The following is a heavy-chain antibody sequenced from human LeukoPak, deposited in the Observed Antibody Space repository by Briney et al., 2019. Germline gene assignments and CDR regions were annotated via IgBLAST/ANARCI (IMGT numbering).Heavy chain of an antibody. J-gene: IGHJ3*01. CDR2: TYYSGST. V-gene: IGHV4-59*01. CDR3: ARLLDYDSSGYPDTFDV. Sequence: PSETLSLACTVSGGSISDNYWTWIRHPPGKGLEWIGYTYYSGSTNYNPSLKSRVTISVVTSRNHFSLKLCSLTAADTAVYYCARLLDYDSSGYPDTFDVWGQGTMVTVSS. D-gene: IGHD3-22*01. CDR1: GGSISDNY.